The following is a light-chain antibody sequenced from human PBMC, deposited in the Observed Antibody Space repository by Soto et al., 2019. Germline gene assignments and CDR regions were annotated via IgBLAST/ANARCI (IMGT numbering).Light chain of an antibody. CDR2: TAS. J-gene: IGKJ1*01. V-gene: IGKV1-6*01. CDR1: QDIAIY. Sequence: AIQLTQSPASLSASVGDRVTFTCRASQDIAIYLAWYQQKPGEAPNLLIHTASTLQSAVPSRFSGSGSGTDFTLTISSLQPEDFATYYCLQDYSYPRTFCQGTNVDIK. CDR3: LQDYSYPRT.